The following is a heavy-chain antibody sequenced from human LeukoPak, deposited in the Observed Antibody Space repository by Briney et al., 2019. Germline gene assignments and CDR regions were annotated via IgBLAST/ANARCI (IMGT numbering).Heavy chain of an antibody. CDR1: GFTFSSYE. Sequence: GGSLRLSCAASGFTFSSYEMNWVRQAPGKGLEWVSYISSSGSTIYYADSVKGRFTISRDNAKNSLYLQMNSLRAEDTAVYYCARDVLRYFDWLLPPGSYYYYYYMDAWGEGTTVTISS. J-gene: IGHJ6*03. V-gene: IGHV3-48*03. CDR2: ISSSGSTI. CDR3: ARDVLRYFDWLLPPGSYYYYYYMDA. D-gene: IGHD3-9*01.